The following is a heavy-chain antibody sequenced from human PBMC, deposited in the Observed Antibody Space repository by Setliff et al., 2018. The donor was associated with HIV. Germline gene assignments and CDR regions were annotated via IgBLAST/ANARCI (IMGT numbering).Heavy chain of an antibody. J-gene: IGHJ3*02. V-gene: IGHV4-38-2*02. CDR3: ARGTTLNVVPDAFDI. D-gene: IGHD4-17*01. CDR1: GYSISSGYY. CDR2: IYHAGNT. Sequence: SETLSLTCTVTGYSISSGYYWAWIRQPPGKGLEWIGYIYHAGNTYYNPSLKSRDTISVDTSKNQISLRLNSLTAADTAVYYCARGTTLNVVPDAFDIWGQGTMVTVSS.